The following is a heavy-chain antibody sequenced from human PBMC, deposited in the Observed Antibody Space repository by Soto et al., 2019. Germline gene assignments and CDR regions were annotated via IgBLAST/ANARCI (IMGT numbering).Heavy chain of an antibody. J-gene: IGHJ3*02. Sequence: GGSLRLSCAASGFTFRTYGMHWVRQAPGKGLEWVAVIWYDGSKKYYADSVKGRFTISRDNSKNTLYLQMNSLRAEDTAVYYCARTYYYDPPSLDDAFDIWGQGTMVTVSS. CDR1: GFTFRTYG. D-gene: IGHD3-22*01. CDR3: ARTYYYDPPSLDDAFDI. V-gene: IGHV3-33*01. CDR2: IWYDGSKK.